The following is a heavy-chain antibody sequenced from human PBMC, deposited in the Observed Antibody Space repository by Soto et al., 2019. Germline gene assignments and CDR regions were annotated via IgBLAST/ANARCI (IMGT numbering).Heavy chain of an antibody. CDR1: GDSISSGDYY. J-gene: IGHJ4*02. D-gene: IGHD3-10*01. V-gene: IGHV4-30-4*01. CDR3: ARGDGYYGSGSFPVRVDY. CDR2: KYYSGSA. Sequence: QVQLQESGPGLVKPSQTLSLTCTVSGDSISSGDYYWSWIRQPPGKGLEWIGYKYYSGSAYYNPSLKSRVTISVDTSKNQFSLKLNSVTATDTAVYYCARGDGYYGSGSFPVRVDYWGQGTLVTVSS.